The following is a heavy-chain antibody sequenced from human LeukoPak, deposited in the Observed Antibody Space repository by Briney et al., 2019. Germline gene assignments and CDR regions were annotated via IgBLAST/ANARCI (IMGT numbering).Heavy chain of an antibody. D-gene: IGHD3-10*01. CDR3: ARHGPFPGSKRGRYFDY. Sequence: SETLSLTCAVYGGSFSDYYWGWIRQPPGKGLEWIGDINRGVSSNYNPALKSRVTMSIDTSKNQFSLKLTSVTAADAAVYYCARHGPFPGSKRGRYFDYWGQGTLVTVSS. CDR2: INRGVSS. V-gene: IGHV4-34*01. CDR1: GGSFSDYY. J-gene: IGHJ4*02.